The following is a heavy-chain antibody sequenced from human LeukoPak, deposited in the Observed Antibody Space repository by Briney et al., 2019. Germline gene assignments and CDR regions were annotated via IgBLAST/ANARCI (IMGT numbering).Heavy chain of an antibody. J-gene: IGHJ4*02. D-gene: IGHD5-12*01. CDR2: MSYDGSNK. V-gene: IGHV3-30*18. Sequence: PGGSLRLSCAASGFTFSTYGMRWVRQAPGKGLEWVAVMSYDGSNKYYADSVKGRFTISRDNSKNTLYLQMNSLRAEDTAVYYCAKDVSGYSGYDSNIWGQGTLVTVSS. CDR3: AKDVSGYSGYDSNI. CDR1: GFTFSTYG.